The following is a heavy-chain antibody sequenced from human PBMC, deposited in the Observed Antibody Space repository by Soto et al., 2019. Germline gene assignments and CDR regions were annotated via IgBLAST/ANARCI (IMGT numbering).Heavy chain of an antibody. D-gene: IGHD4-17*01. V-gene: IGHV3-30-3*02. CDR2: ISYDGSKK. CDR3: AKSASYGDYPYWYFDL. CDR1: RFTFKNFA. Sequence: QVQLVESGGGVVQPGRSLRLSCAASRFTFKNFAMHWVRQAPGKGLEWVAVISYDGSKKYDADSVKGRFTLSRDNSKNTLYLQMNSLRSEDTAVYYCAKSASYGDYPYWYFDLWGRGTLVTVPS. J-gene: IGHJ2*01.